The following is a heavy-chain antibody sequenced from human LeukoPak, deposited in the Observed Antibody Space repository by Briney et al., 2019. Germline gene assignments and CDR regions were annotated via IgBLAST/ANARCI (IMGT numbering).Heavy chain of an antibody. CDR2: ISWDGGST. V-gene: IGHV3-43D*03. Sequence: GGSLRLSCAASGFTFDDYAMHWVRQAPGKGLEWVSLISWDGGSTYYADSVKGRFTISRDNSKNTLYLQMNSLRAEDTAVYYCAKDRMIAAVTNWFDPWGQGTLVTVSS. D-gene: IGHD6-13*01. CDR3: AKDRMIAAVTNWFDP. J-gene: IGHJ5*02. CDR1: GFTFDDYA.